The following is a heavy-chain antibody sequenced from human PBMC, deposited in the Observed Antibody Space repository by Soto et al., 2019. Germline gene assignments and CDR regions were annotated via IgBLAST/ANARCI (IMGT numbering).Heavy chain of an antibody. J-gene: IGHJ5*02. D-gene: IGHD4-4*01. Sequence: PGGSLRLSCAVSGFTFSSYALSWVRQPPGKGLEWVSSISGSGRDTYYADSVKGRFSISKDNSKNTLYSQMNGLRIDDTAVYYCAKDRASTGDRPRFDPWGQGTLVTVSS. CDR3: AKDRASTGDRPRFDP. CDR2: ISGSGRDT. CDR1: GFTFSSYA. V-gene: IGHV3-23*01.